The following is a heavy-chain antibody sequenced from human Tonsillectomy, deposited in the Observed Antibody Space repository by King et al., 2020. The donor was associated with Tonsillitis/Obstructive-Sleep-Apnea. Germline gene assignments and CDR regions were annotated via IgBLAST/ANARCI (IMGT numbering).Heavy chain of an antibody. D-gene: IGHD6-19*01. Sequence: VQLVESGGGVVQPGRALRLFCAAAGCTFRRYGMQLVRPGPGKGLERVGVILDDGRIKYYGDSVKGRFTISRDNSKNTLYLQMNSLRAEDTAVYYCARVTGQWLPPDYWGQGTLVTVSS. CDR1: GCTFRRYG. CDR2: ILDDGRIK. V-gene: IGHV3-33*04. CDR3: ARVTGQWLPPDY. J-gene: IGHJ4*02.